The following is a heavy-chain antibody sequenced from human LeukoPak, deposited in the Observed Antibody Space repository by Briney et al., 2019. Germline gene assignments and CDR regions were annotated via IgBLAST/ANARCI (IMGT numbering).Heavy chain of an antibody. CDR1: GDPITSANW. CDR2: ISHSGAT. D-gene: IGHD4-11*01. Sequence: SGTLSLTCAVSGDPITSANWWSWVRQSPGKGLEWIGEISHSGATNHNPSLKSRVTMSLDKPKNQLSLRVNSVTAADAAVYYCVRGDDYIFDYWGQGTLVTVSS. CDR3: VRGDDYIFDY. J-gene: IGHJ4*02. V-gene: IGHV4-4*02.